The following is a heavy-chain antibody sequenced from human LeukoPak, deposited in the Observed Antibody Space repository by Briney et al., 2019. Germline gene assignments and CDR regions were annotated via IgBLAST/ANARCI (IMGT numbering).Heavy chain of an antibody. J-gene: IGHJ4*02. CDR1: GGSFSGYY. D-gene: IGHD2-2*03. V-gene: IGHV4-34*01. Sequence: SETLSLTCAVYGGSFSGYYWSWIRQPPGKGLEWIGEINHSGSTNYNPSLKSRVTISVDTSKNQFSLKLSSVTAADTAVYYCARGGYGYSNDYWGQGTLVTVSS. CDR2: INHSGST. CDR3: ARGGYGYSNDY.